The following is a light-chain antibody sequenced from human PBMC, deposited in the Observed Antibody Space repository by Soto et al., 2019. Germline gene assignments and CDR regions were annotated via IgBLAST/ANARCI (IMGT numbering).Light chain of an antibody. CDR3: QSADRCGTYPV. CDR2: KDS. CDR1: ALPKQY. J-gene: IGLJ2*01. Sequence: SYELTQPPSVSVSPGQTARITCSGDALPKQYAYWYQQKPGQAPVLVIYKDSERPSGIPERFSGSSSGTTVTLTISGVQAEDESDFFCQSADRCGTYPVFGGGTKLTVL. V-gene: IGLV3-25*03.